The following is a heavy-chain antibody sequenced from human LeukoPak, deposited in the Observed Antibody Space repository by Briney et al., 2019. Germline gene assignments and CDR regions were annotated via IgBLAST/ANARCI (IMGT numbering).Heavy chain of an antibody. CDR1: GYTFTGYY. CDR2: INPNSGGT. Sequence: APVKVSCKASGYTFTGYYMHWVRQAPGQGLEWMGWINPNSGGTNYAQKFQGRVTMTRDTSISTAYMELSRLRSDDTAVYYCARDSGSGSYSPTYYYYYMDVWGKGTTVTVSS. V-gene: IGHV1-2*02. J-gene: IGHJ6*03. CDR3: ARDSGSGSYSPTYYYYYMDV. D-gene: IGHD3-10*01.